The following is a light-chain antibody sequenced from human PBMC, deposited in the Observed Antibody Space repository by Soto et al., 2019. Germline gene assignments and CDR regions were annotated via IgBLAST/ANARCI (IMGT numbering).Light chain of an antibody. V-gene: IGLV2-8*01. CDR2: EVS. CDR3: SSFGGGNKVL. CDR1: SSDVGGYNF. Sequence: QSALTQPPSASGSPGQSVTISCTGTSSDVGGYNFVSWYQQHPGKVPKPVIFEVSKRPSGVPDRFSGSKSGNTAFLTVSGPQAEDEADYYCSSFGGGNKVLFGGGTKVTVL. J-gene: IGLJ3*02.